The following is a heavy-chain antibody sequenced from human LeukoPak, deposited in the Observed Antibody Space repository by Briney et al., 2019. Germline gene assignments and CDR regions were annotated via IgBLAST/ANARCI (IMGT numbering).Heavy chain of an antibody. J-gene: IGHJ5*02. CDR3: ARTRVGPRPNWFDP. CDR2: INPNSGGT. Sequence: ASVKVSCKASGYTFTGYYMHWVRQAPGQGLEWMGWINPNSGGTNYAQKFQGRVTMTRDTSISTAYMELSRLRSDDTAVYYCARTRVGPRPNWFDPWGQGTLVTVSS. D-gene: IGHD2-2*01. CDR1: GYTFTGYY. V-gene: IGHV1-2*02.